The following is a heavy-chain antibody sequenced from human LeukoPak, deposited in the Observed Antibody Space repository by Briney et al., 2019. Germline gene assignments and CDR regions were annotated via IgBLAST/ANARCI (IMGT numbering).Heavy chain of an antibody. D-gene: IGHD3-16*01. CDR1: GFTFSNYW. CDR3: ARGLNY. CDR2: IKHDGTEQ. V-gene: IGHV3-7*01. J-gene: IGHJ4*02. Sequence: GGSLRLSCAASGFTFSNYWMSWVRQAPGKGLEWVANIKHDGTEQYSLDSLRGRFTVSRDNAKNSLSLHMNSLRAEDTAVYYCARGLNYWGQGTLVTVSS.